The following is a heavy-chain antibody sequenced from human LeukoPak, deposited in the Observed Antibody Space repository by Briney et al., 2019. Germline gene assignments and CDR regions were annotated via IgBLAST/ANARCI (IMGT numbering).Heavy chain of an antibody. CDR1: GYSFTTHG. Sequence: ASVKVSCKASGYSFTTHGISWVRQAPGQGLEWMGWISANNNNTDNVQKLQGRVTMTTDTSTSTAYMELRSLRSDDTAVYYCARDGYNYYYMDVWGKGTTVTVSS. V-gene: IGHV1-18*01. D-gene: IGHD3-22*01. CDR2: ISANNNNT. CDR3: ARDGYNYYYMDV. J-gene: IGHJ6*03.